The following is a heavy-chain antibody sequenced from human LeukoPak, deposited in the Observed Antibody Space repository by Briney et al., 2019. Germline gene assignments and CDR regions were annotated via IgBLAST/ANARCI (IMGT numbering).Heavy chain of an antibody. Sequence: ASVKASCKASGYTFTGYYIHWVRQAPGQGLEWMGWIYPKSGGTNSAQKFQGRVTMTRDTSISTAYMELSRLKFDDTAVYYCARVSNSGYRDWIDPSGQGTLVTVSS. CDR2: IYPKSGGT. CDR1: GYTFTGYY. V-gene: IGHV1-2*02. CDR3: ARVSNSGYRDWIDP. D-gene: IGHD3-9*01. J-gene: IGHJ5*02.